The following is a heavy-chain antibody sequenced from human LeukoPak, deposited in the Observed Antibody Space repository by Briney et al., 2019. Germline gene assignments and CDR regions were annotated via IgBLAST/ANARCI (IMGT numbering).Heavy chain of an antibody. CDR3: AKDMRRWLQPFDY. V-gene: IGHV3-23*01. Sequence: GGSLRLSCAASGFTFNSYAMSWVRQAPGKGLEWVSGIRGSGSNTYYADSVKGRFTISRDNSKNTLYLQMNSLRAEDTAVYYCAKDMRRWLQPFDYWGQGTLVTVSS. CDR2: IRGSGSNT. J-gene: IGHJ4*02. CDR1: GFTFNSYA. D-gene: IGHD5-24*01.